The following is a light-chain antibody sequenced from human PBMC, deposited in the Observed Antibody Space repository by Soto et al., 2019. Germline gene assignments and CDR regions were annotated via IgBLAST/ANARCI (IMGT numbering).Light chain of an antibody. CDR1: SSDVGSYNL. J-gene: IGLJ2*01. CDR3: CSYAGSSTCVV. V-gene: IGLV2-23*02. Sequence: SALTQPASVSGSPGQSITLSCTGTSSDVGSYNLVSWYQQHPGKAPKLMIYEVSKRPSGVSNRFSGSKSGNTASLTISGLQAEDEADYYCCSYAGSSTCVVFGGGTQLTVL. CDR2: EVS.